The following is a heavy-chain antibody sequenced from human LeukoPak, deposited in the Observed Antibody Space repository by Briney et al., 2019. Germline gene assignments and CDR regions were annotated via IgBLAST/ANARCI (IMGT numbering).Heavy chain of an antibody. CDR3: AKGGVVVVAAQFDY. D-gene: IGHD2-15*01. CDR1: GFTFDDYG. V-gene: IGHV3-23*01. CDR2: ISGSGGST. J-gene: IGHJ4*02. Sequence: PGGSLRLSCAASGFTFDDYGMSWVRQAPGKGLEWVSAISGSGGSTYYADSVKGRFTISRDNSKNTLYLQMNSLRAEDTAVYYCAKGGVVVVAAQFDYWGQGTLVTVSS.